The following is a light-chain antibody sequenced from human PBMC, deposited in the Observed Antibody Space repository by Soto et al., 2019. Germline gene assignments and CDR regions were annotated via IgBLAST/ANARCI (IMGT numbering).Light chain of an antibody. Sequence: SYELTQPPSVSVSPGQTATITCSGDNLGAKYACWYQQKPGQSPLLVIYEKTKRPSGIPERFSAFSSGDTATLTISGTQSLDEAAYYCQAWDSSTNWVFGGGTKVTVL. CDR3: QAWDSSTNWV. V-gene: IGLV3-1*01. CDR2: EKT. J-gene: IGLJ3*02. CDR1: NLGAKY.